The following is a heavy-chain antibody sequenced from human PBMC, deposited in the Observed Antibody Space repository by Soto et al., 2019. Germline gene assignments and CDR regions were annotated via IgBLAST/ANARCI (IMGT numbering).Heavy chain of an antibody. D-gene: IGHD3-9*01. V-gene: IGHV3-23*01. J-gene: IGHJ4*02. CDR2: ISGSGGST. CDR1: GFTFSSYA. Sequence: HPGGSLRLSCAASGFTFSSYAMSWVRQAPGKGLEWVSAISGSGGSTYYADSVKGRFTISRDNSKNTLYLQMNSLRAEDTDVYYCEKILYFDWLLSPEIDYCGQGSLVPVSS. CDR3: EKILYFDWLLSPEIDY.